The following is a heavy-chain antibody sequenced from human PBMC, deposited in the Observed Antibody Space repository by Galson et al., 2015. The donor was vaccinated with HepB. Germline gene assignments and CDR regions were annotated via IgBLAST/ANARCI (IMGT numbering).Heavy chain of an antibody. CDR3: AKGCSSTDCFTSDY. CDR1: GFTFSNYA. D-gene: IGHD2-2*02. Sequence: SLRLSCAASGFTFSNYAMSWVRQAPGKGLEWVSTISGSGDRTYYADSVKGRFTTSRDNSRNTVHLQMNSLRAEDTAVYYCAKGCSSTDCFTSDYWGQGTLATVSS. J-gene: IGHJ4*02. V-gene: IGHV3-23*01. CDR2: ISGSGDRT.